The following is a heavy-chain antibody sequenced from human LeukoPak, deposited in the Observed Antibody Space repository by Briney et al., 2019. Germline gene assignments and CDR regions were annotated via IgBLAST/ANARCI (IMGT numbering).Heavy chain of an antibody. CDR1: GGTFSSYA. J-gene: IGHJ4*02. Sequence: SVKVSCKASGGTFSSYAISWVRQAPGQGLEWMGGIIPIFGTANYAQKYQGRVTITADESTSTAYMELSSLRSEDTAVYYCARVDRNGTTYGDYWGQGTLVTVSS. V-gene: IGHV1-69*01. D-gene: IGHD1-7*01. CDR2: IIPIFGTA. CDR3: ARVDRNGTTYGDY.